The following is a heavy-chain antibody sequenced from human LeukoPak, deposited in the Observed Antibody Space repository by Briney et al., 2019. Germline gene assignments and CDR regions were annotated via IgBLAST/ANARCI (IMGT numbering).Heavy chain of an antibody. Sequence: SQTLSLTCAISGDSVSGSPAVWNWIRQSPTRGLEWLGRAYYRSKWCIDYALSVKGRITITPDTSKKQFCLQLNSVTAEDTAVYYCARGAVRGGTNFDYWGQGTLVTVSS. V-gene: IGHV6-1*01. J-gene: IGHJ4*02. CDR2: AYYRSKWCI. CDR1: GDSVSGSPAV. D-gene: IGHD3-10*01. CDR3: ARGAVRGGTNFDY.